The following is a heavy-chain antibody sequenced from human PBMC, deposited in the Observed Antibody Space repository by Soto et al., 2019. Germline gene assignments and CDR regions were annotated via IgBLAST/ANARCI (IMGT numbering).Heavy chain of an antibody. CDR2: ITGSGGRT. J-gene: IGHJ4*02. Sequence: GSRRLSFAASGFTFISYAMSWVRQAPGKWLEWVSGITGSGGRTYYADSVKVRSTISRDNSKNRVYLQMISLRTEETAVYYCDFLYSREIDYWGQGTLVTVSS. V-gene: IGHV3-23*01. D-gene: IGHD6-13*01. CDR1: GFTFISYA. CDR3: DFLYSREIDY.